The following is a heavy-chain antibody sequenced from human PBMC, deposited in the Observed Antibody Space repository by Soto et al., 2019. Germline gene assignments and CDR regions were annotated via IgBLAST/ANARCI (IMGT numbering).Heavy chain of an antibody. J-gene: IGHJ5*02. CDR3: AKLAAMVTVWFDP. CDR2: ISYDGSNK. D-gene: IGHD5-18*01. Sequence: QVQLVESGGGVVQPGRSLRLSCAASGFTFSSYGMHWVRQAPGKGLEWVAVISYDGSNKYYADSVKGRFTISRDNSKNTLDLQMNSLRAEDTALYYWAKLAAMVTVWFDPWGQGTLVTVSS. CDR1: GFTFSSYG. V-gene: IGHV3-30*18.